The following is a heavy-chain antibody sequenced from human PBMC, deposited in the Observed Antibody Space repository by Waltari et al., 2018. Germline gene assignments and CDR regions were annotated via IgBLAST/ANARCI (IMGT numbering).Heavy chain of an antibody. D-gene: IGHD2-15*01. Sequence: EVQLLESGGGLVQPGGSLRLSCPASGFTFSSYAMSWVRQAPGKGLEWVSAISGSGGSTYYADSVKGRFTISRDNSKNTLYLQMNSLRAEDTAVYYCAKDNVVVVAATYDYWGQGTLVTVSS. J-gene: IGHJ4*02. CDR3: AKDNVVVVAATYDY. CDR1: GFTFSSYA. V-gene: IGHV3-23*01. CDR2: ISGSGGST.